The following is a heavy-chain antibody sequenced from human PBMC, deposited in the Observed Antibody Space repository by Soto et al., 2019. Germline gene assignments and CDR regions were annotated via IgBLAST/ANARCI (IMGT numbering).Heavy chain of an antibody. V-gene: IGHV5-10-1*01. D-gene: IGHD2-15*01. J-gene: IGHJ6*02. Sequence: PGDSLKISCKGSGYSFTSYWISWVRQMPGKGLEWMGRIDPSDSYTNYSPSFQGHVTISADKSISTAYLQWSSLKASDTAMYYCARLVVAATNYYGMDVWGQGTTVTVSS. CDR2: IDPSDSYT. CDR3: ARLVVAATNYYGMDV. CDR1: GYSFTSYW.